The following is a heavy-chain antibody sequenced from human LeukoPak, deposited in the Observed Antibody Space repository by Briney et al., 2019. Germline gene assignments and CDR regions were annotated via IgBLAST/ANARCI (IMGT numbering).Heavy chain of an antibody. CDR3: ASRRDYSNLYYFDH. D-gene: IGHD4-11*01. CDR2: IYSGGST. V-gene: IGHV3-53*01. CDR1: GFTVSSNY. J-gene: IGHJ4*02. Sequence: PGGSLTLSCAASGFTVSSNYMSWVRQAPGKGLEWVSVIYSGGSTYYADSVKGRFTISRDNSKNTLYLQMNSLRAEDTAVYYCASRRDYSNLYYFDHWGQGTLVTVSS.